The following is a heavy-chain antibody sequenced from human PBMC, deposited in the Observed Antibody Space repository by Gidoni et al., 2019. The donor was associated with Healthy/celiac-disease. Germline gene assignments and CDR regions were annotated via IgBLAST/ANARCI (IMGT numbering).Heavy chain of an antibody. CDR3: ARVSPGGDYFDY. D-gene: IGHD4-17*01. V-gene: IGHV4-59*01. CDR1: GGSSSSYY. Sequence: QVQLQESGPGLVKPSETLSLTCPVPGGSSSSYYWIWIRQPPGKGLEWIGYIYYSGSTNYNPSLKSRVTISVDTSKNQFSLKLSSVTAADTAVYYCARVSPGGDYFDYWGQGTLVTVSS. CDR2: IYYSGST. J-gene: IGHJ4*02.